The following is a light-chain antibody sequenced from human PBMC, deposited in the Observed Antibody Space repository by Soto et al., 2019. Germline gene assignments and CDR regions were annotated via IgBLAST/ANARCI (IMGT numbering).Light chain of an antibody. CDR3: CSYAGSSTLEV. Sequence: QSALTQPASVSGSPGQSITISCTGTSSDVGSYNLVSWYQQHPGKAPKLMIYEVSKRPSGVSNRFSSSKSGNTASLTISGLQAEDEADYYCCSYAGSSTLEVFGGGTKVTVL. J-gene: IGLJ3*02. CDR2: EVS. V-gene: IGLV2-23*02. CDR1: SSDVGSYNL.